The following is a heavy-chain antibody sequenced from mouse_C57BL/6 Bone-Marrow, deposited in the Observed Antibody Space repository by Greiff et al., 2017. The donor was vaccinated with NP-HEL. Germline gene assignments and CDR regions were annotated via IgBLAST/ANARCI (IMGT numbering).Heavy chain of an antibody. D-gene: IGHD2-12*01. Sequence: EVQGVESGGGLVQPGGSMKLSCVASGFTFSNYWMNWVRQSPEKGLEWVAQIRLKSDNYATHYAESVKGRFTISRDDSKSSVYLQMNNLRAEDTGIYYCTYYSPWFAYWGQGTLVTVSA. CDR2: IRLKSDNYAT. CDR1: GFTFSNYW. V-gene: IGHV6-3*01. J-gene: IGHJ3*01. CDR3: TYYSPWFAY.